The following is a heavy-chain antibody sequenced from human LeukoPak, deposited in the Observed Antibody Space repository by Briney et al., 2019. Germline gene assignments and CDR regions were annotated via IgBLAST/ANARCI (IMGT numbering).Heavy chain of an antibody. CDR2: ISPDGNER. V-gene: IGHV3-7*01. D-gene: IGHD6-19*01. J-gene: IGHJ4*02. CDR3: TRDGSGWSVY. CDR1: GFDFSTSW. Sequence: PGGSLRLSCAASGFDFSTSWMGWVRQAPGKGLEWVINISPDGNERYSVDSVKGRFTISRDNAENSLYLQMKGLEVEDTAMYYCTRDGSGWSVYWGQGALVTVPS.